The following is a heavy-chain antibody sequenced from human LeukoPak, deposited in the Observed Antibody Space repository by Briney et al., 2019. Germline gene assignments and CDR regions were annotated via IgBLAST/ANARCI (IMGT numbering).Heavy chain of an antibody. CDR1: GYTFTSYY. CDR2: INPSGGST. Sequence: ASVKVSRKASGYTFTSYYMHWVRQAPGQGLEWMGIINPSGGSTSYAQKFQGRVTMTRDTSTSTVYMELSSLRSEDTAVYYCARDPRPDDSSGYFGYWGQGTLVTVSS. D-gene: IGHD3-22*01. CDR3: ARDPRPDDSSGYFGY. V-gene: IGHV1-46*01. J-gene: IGHJ4*02.